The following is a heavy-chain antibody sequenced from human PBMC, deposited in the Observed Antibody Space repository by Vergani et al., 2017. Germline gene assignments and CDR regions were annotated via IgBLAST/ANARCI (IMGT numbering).Heavy chain of an antibody. V-gene: IGHV4-31*01. CDR3: ASQDDHNGNPGAFDI. Sequence: QVQLQESGPGLLKPSQTLSLTCTVSGGSLSSGSYYWSWVRQRPGKGLEWIGYIYNSGSTYYNPSLKSLVTISVDASKNQFSLKLSSVTAADTAVYYCASQDDHNGNPGAFDIWGQGTKVTVSS. CDR2: IYNSGST. CDR1: GGSLSSGSYY. D-gene: IGHD4-23*01. J-gene: IGHJ3*02.